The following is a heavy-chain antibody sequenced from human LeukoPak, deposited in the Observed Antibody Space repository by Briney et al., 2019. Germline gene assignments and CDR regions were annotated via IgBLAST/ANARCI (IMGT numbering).Heavy chain of an antibody. J-gene: IGHJ4*02. CDR1: GFTFSSYW. V-gene: IGHV3-7*01. D-gene: IGHD1-7*01. Sequence: PGGSLRLSCAASGFTFSSYWMSWVRQAPGKGLEWVANIKQDGSEKYYVDSVKGRFTISRDNAKNSLYMQMNSRRAEDTAVYYCARGRGNYPFGYWGQGTLVTVSS. CDR2: IKQDGSEK. CDR3: ARGRGNYPFGY.